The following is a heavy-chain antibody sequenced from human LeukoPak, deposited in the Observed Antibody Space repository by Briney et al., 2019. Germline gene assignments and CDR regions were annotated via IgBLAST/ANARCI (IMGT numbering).Heavy chain of an antibody. D-gene: IGHD2-15*01. CDR2: IDPNDSYT. Sequence: GAPLKISCQGSGSSFTTYWISWVRQLPGKGLEWVGRIDPNDSYTNYSPSFQGHVTISADKSSTTAYLQWSSLKASDTAMYYCALEEAAAYFVYWAQGTLVTVSS. V-gene: IGHV5-10-1*01. J-gene: IGHJ4*02. CDR3: ALEEAAAYFVY. CDR1: GSSFTTYW.